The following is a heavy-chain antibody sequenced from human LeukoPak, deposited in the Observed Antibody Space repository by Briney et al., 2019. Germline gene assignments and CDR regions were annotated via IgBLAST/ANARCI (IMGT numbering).Heavy chain of an antibody. J-gene: IGHJ4*02. Sequence: GGSLRLSCAASGFSFSSYWMSWVRQAPGKRLEWVANIKEDGSEKYYVDSVKGRFTISRDNAKKSLYLQMNSLRAEDTAVYYCARGPSGYHNTGGQGTLVTVSS. CDR3: ARGPSGYHNT. V-gene: IGHV3-7*01. CDR2: IKEDGSEK. CDR1: GFSFSSYW. D-gene: IGHD5-12*01.